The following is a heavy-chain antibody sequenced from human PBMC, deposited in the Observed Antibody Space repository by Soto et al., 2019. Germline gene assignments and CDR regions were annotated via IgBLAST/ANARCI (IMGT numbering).Heavy chain of an antibody. V-gene: IGHV3-23*01. CDR1: GFTFSSYA. CDR2: ISSSGGST. D-gene: IGHD4-4*01. CDR3: AKGGSNYYFDY. Sequence: EVQLLESGGGLVQPGGSLRLSYAASGFTFSSYAMSWVRKAPGKGLEWVSIISSSGGSTYYADSVKGRFTISRDNSKNTLYLQMNSLRAEDTAVYYCAKGGSNYYFDYWGQGTLVTVSS. J-gene: IGHJ4*02.